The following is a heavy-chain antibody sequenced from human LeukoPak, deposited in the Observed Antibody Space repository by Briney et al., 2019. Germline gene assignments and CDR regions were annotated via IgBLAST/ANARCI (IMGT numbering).Heavy chain of an antibody. CDR2: ISYDGSNK. D-gene: IGHD3-10*01. V-gene: IGHV3-30*03. J-gene: IGHJ4*02. CDR1: EFTFSSYG. Sequence: GGSLRLSCAASEFTFSSYGMHWVRQAPGKGLEWVAVISYDGSNKYYAESVKGRFTISRDNSKNTLYLQMNSLRAEDTAVYYCARRHHFGFLDSWGQGTLVTVSS. CDR3: ARRHHFGFLDS.